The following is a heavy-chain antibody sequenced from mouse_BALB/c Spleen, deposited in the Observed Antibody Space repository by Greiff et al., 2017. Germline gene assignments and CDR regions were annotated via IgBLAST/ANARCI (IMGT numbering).Heavy chain of an antibody. CDR2: IYPGNSDT. CDR3: TRSGDYDSYWYFDV. CDR1: GYTFTSYW. V-gene: IGHV1-5*01. Sequence: EVQLQQSGTVLARPGASVKMSCKASGYTFTSYWMHWVKQRPGQGLEWIGAIYPGNSDTSYNQKFKGKAKLTAVTSTSTAYMELSSLTNEDSAVYYCTRSGDYDSYWYFDVWGAGTTVTVSS. D-gene: IGHD2-4*01. J-gene: IGHJ1*01.